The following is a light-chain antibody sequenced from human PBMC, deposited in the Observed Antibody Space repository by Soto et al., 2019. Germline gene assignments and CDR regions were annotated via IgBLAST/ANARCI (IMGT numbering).Light chain of an antibody. CDR1: QSVSSSY. J-gene: IGKJ2*01. Sequence: EIVLTQSPGTLSLSPGERATLSCRASQSVSSSYLDWYQQKPGQAPRHLIYGASSRATGIPDRFSGSGSGTDFTLTISRLEPEDFAVYYCQQYGSSPPQYTFGQGTKLEIK. CDR2: GAS. V-gene: IGKV3-20*01. CDR3: QQYGSSPPQYT.